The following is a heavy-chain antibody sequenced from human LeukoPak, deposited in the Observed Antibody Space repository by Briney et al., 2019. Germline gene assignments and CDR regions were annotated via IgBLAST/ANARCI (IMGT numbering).Heavy chain of an antibody. CDR3: ARAIEVGAMTPFDY. J-gene: IGHJ4*02. Sequence: PSETLSLTCTVSGGSISSNGYYWAWFRQPPGKGLEWIGSIYYSGGTYYNPSLKSRVTISIDTSKNQFSLKLSSVTAADTAVYYCARAIEVGAMTPFDYWGQGTLVTVSS. CDR2: IYYSGGT. V-gene: IGHV4-39*07. CDR1: GGSISSNGYY. D-gene: IGHD1-26*01.